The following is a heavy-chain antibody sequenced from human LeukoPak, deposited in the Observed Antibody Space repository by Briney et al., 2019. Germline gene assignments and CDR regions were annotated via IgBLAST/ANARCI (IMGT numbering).Heavy chain of an antibody. J-gene: IGHJ4*02. CDR1: GFTFSNSA. CDR2: ISGSGGST. V-gene: IGHV3-23*01. Sequence: HTGGSLRLSCAASGFTFSNSAMSWVRQAPGKGLEWVSTISGSGGSTYYADSVKGRFTISRDNSKSTLYLQINSLRAEDTAVYYCAKSGYNRFDYWGQGTLVTVSS. D-gene: IGHD5-24*01. CDR3: AKSGYNRFDY.